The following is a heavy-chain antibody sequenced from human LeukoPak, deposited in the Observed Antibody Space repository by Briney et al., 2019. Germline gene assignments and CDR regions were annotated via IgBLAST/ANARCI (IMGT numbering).Heavy chain of an antibody. J-gene: IGHJ4*02. CDR2: ISGSSTYI. V-gene: IGHV3-21*01. D-gene: IGHD5-24*01. CDR1: GFTFRSYD. Sequence: PGGSLRLSCAASGFTFRSYDMNWVRQAPGKGLEWVSSISGSSTYIYYADSVKGRFTISRDDAKNSLYLQMNSLGAEDTAVYYCARDGGPTREMATDYWGQGTLVTVSS. CDR3: ARDGGPTREMATDY.